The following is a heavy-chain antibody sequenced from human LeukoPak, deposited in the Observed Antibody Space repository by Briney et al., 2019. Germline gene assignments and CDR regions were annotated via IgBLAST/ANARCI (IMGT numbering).Heavy chain of an antibody. D-gene: IGHD3-10*01. CDR2: ISGSGGST. CDR1: GFTFSSYA. Sequence: GGSLRLSCAAPGFTFSSYAMSWVRQAPGKGLEWVSAISGSGGSTYYADSVKGRFTISRDNSKNTLYLQMNSLRAEDTAVYYCAKDQYYHGSGTVGSLDYWGQGTLVTVSS. V-gene: IGHV3-23*01. J-gene: IGHJ4*02. CDR3: AKDQYYHGSGTVGSLDY.